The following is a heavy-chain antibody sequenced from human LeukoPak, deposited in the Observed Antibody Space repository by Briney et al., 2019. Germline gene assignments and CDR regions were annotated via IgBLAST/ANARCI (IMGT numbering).Heavy chain of an antibody. V-gene: IGHV1-69*04. D-gene: IGHD6-13*01. CDR2: IIPILGIA. J-gene: IGHJ4*02. CDR1: GGTFSSYA. Sequence: ASVKVSCKASGGTFSSYAISWVRQAPGQGLEWMGRIIPILGIANYAQKFQGRVTITADKSTSTAYMELSSLRSEDTAVYYCATSIRRGQQLVRIIFDYWGQGTLVTVSS. CDR3: ATSIRRGQQLVRIIFDY.